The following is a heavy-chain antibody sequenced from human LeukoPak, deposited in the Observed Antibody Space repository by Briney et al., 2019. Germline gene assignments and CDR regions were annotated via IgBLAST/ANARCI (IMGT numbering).Heavy chain of an antibody. D-gene: IGHD6-13*01. Sequence: SETLSLTCTVSGGSISSYYWSWIRQPPGKGLEWIGYIYYSGSTNYNPSLKSRVTISVDTSKNQFSLKLSSVTAADTAVYYCARDGTSSSWSADYWGQGTLVTVSS. CDR2: IYYSGST. CDR1: GGSISSYY. V-gene: IGHV4-59*01. CDR3: ARDGTSSSWSADY. J-gene: IGHJ4*02.